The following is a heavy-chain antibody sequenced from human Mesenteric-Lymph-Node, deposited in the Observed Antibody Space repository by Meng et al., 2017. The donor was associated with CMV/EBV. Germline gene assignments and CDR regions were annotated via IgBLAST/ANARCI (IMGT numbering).Heavy chain of an antibody. CDR2: INPNSGGT. J-gene: IGHJ6*02. D-gene: IGHD2-2*01. CDR3: ARGPRERKEYCTSTRCYHGLGHYYYGMDV. V-gene: IGHV1-2*02. CDR1: GYTFTGYY. Sequence: ASVKVSCKASGYTFTGYYMHWVRQAPGQGLEWMGWINPNSGGTNYAQKFQGRVTVTRNTSINTAYMELSSLRSEDTAVYYCARGPRERKEYCTSTRCYHGLGHYYYGMDVWGQGTTVTVSS.